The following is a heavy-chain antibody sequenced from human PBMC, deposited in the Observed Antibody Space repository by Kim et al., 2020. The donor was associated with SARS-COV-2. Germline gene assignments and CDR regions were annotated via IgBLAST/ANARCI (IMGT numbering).Heavy chain of an antibody. V-gene: IGHV4-34*01. CDR1: GGSFSGYY. Sequence: SETLSLTCAVYGGSFSGYYWSWMRQPPGKGLEWIGEINHSGSTNYNPSLKSRVTIAVDTSNNQFSLKLSSVTAAETAVYYCASRGPRFPKYSDDWGQGILVTLSS. CDR2: INHSGST. J-gene: IGHJ4*02. CDR3: ASRGPRFPKYSDD. D-gene: IGHD5-12*01.